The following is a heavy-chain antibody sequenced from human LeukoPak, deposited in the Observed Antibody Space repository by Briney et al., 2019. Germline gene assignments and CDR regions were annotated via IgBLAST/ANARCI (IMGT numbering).Heavy chain of an antibody. CDR1: GFTFSSYW. CDR2: IKQDGSEK. V-gene: IGHV3-7*01. J-gene: IGHJ4*02. D-gene: IGHD5-18*01. Sequence: GGSLRLSCAASGFTFSSYWMSWVRQAPGKGLEWVANIKQDGSEKYYVDSVKGRFTIFRDNAKNSLYLQMNSLRAEDTAVYYCARDRWFRSVDTAMVPSFDYWGQGTLVTVSS. CDR3: ARDRWFRSVDTAMVPSFDY.